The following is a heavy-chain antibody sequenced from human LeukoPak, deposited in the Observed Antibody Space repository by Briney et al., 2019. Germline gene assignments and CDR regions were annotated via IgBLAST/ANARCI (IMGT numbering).Heavy chain of an antibody. D-gene: IGHD2-15*01. J-gene: IGHJ4*02. CDR2: VYYSGST. CDR1: GGSVSGYY. CDR3: ARIHRYCSSGACYVLDN. Sequence: SETLSLTCVVSGGSVSGYYWGWIRQPPGRGLEWIGYVYYSGSTNYNPSFKSRITISVDTSRNQFSLQLSSVTAADTAVYYCARIHRYCSSGACYVLDNWGQGTLVAVSS. V-gene: IGHV4-59*02.